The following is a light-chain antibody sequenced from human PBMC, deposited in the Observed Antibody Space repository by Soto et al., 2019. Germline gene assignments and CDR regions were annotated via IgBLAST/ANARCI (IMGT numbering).Light chain of an antibody. Sequence: QSALTQPPSASGSPGQSVTISCTGTSSDVGGYKYVSWYQQHPGKAPKLMIYEVSKRPSGVPDRFSGSKSGNTASLTVSGLQADDEGDYYCSSYAANNIFVFGGGTKLTVL. V-gene: IGLV2-8*01. CDR3: SSYAANNIFV. CDR2: EVS. CDR1: SSDVGGYKY. J-gene: IGLJ2*01.